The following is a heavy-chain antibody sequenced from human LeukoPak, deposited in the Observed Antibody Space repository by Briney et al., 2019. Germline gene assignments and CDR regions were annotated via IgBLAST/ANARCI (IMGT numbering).Heavy chain of an antibody. CDR3: ARRRRAVWFGD. CDR1: GGSFSGYY. V-gene: IGHV4-34*01. D-gene: IGHD3-10*01. Sequence: SETLSLTCAVYGGSFSGYYWSWIRQPPGKGLEWIGGINHSGSTNYNPSLKSRVTISVDTSKNQFSLKLSSVTAADTAVYYCARRRRAVWFGDWGQGTLVTVSS. J-gene: IGHJ4*02. CDR2: INHSGST.